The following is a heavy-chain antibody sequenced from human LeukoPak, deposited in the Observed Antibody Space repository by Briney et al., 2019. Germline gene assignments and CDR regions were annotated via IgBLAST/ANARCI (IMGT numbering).Heavy chain of an antibody. CDR2: ISSISSYI. J-gene: IGHJ4*02. Sequence: IPNPPGKGLEWVSSISSISSYIYYADSVKGRFTISRDNAKNSLYLLMNSLRAEDTAVYYCARTKQWLIDYWGQGTLVTVSS. D-gene: IGHD6-19*01. CDR3: ARTKQWLIDY. V-gene: IGHV3-21*01.